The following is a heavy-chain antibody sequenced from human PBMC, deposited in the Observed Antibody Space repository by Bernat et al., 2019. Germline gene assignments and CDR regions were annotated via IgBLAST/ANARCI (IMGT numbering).Heavy chain of an antibody. CDR2: IYSSGNT. J-gene: IGHJ3*02. Sequence: QVQLQESGPGLVKPSETLSLTCTVSGVSISSYYWTWIRQPAGKGLEWIGRIYSSGNTYYNPSLKSRLTMSVDTSKNQFSLKLSSVTAADTAVYYCARERRELRGDAFDIWGQGTMVTVSS. D-gene: IGHD1-7*01. V-gene: IGHV4-4*07. CDR3: ARERRELRGDAFDI. CDR1: GVSISSYY.